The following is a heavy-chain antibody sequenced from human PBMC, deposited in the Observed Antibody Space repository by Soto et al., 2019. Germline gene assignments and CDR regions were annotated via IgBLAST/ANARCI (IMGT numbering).Heavy chain of an antibody. V-gene: IGHV1-18*01. Sequence: GSVKVSCKASGYTFTSYGISWVRQAPGQGLEWMGWISAYNGNTNYSQKLQDRVTMTRDTSTSTGYMELRSLRSEDTAVYYCARPCTGGTCFHIDYWGQGTQVTVSS. J-gene: IGHJ4*02. CDR3: ARPCTGGTCFHIDY. D-gene: IGHD2-8*02. CDR1: GYTFTSYG. CDR2: ISAYNGNT.